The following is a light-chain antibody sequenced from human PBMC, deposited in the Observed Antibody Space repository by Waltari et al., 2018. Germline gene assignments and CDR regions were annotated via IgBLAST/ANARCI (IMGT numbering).Light chain of an antibody. J-gene: IGKJ2*01. CDR3: QQSYSTPRT. Sequence: DIQMTQSPSSLSASVGDRVTITCRASQSISSYLNWYQQKPGKAPKLLIYAASSLQSGVPSRFSGSGSGTDVTLTISSLQPEDFATYYCQQSYSTPRTFGQGTKLVIK. V-gene: IGKV1-39*01. CDR2: AAS. CDR1: QSISSY.